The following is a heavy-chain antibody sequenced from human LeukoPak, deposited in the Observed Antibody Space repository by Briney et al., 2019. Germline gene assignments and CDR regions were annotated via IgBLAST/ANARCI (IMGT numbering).Heavy chain of an antibody. V-gene: IGHV4-34*01. D-gene: IGHD2-15*01. CDR1: GGSFSGYY. J-gene: IGHJ4*02. Sequence: SETLSLTCAVYGGSFSGYYWSWIRQPPGKGLEWIGEINHSGSTNYNPSLKSRVTISVDTSKNQFSLKLISVTAADTAVYYCARTGYCSGGSCYSGVYYFDYWGEGTLVTVSS. CDR2: INHSGST. CDR3: ARTGYCSGGSCYSGVYYFDY.